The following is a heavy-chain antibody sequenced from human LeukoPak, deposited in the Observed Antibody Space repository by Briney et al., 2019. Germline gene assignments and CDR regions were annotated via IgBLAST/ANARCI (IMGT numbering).Heavy chain of an antibody. D-gene: IGHD4-17*01. CDR1: GFTFSSYS. J-gene: IGHJ3*02. Sequence: PGGSLRLSCAASGFTFSSYSMNWVRQAPGEGLEWVSCISGGSGYIYYADSVKGRFTISRDNAKNSLYLQMNSLRAEDTAVYYCARDPNGDYIGAFDMWGPGTMVTVSS. V-gene: IGHV3-21*04. CDR3: ARDPNGDYIGAFDM. CDR2: ISGGSGYI.